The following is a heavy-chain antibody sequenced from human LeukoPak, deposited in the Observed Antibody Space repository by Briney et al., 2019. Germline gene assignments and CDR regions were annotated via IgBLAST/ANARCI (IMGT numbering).Heavy chain of an antibody. J-gene: IGHJ4*02. Sequence: GGSLRLSCAASGFTFSSYWMSWVRQAPGKGLEWVANIKQDGSGKYYVDSVKGRFTISRDNAKNSLYLQMNSLRAEDTAVYYCARDSGDYYFDYWGQGTLVTVSS. CDR2: IKQDGSGK. CDR1: GFTFSSYW. V-gene: IGHV3-7*01. CDR3: ARDSGDYYFDY. D-gene: IGHD2-21*02.